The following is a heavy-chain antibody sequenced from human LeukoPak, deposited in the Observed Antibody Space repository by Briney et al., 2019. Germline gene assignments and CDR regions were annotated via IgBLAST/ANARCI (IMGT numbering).Heavy chain of an antibody. CDR3: AKGFSVRGRFDP. D-gene: IGHD2-15*01. CDR2: ISVSGIT. V-gene: IGHV3-23*01. Sequence: GGSVRLSCVASGLTFSSNSMSWVRQPPGMGLEWVSGISVSGITLYADSVKGRLTISRDNSKNTLFLQMNNLRAEDTALYYCAKGFSVRGRFDPRGQGSQVTVSS. CDR1: GLTFSSNS. J-gene: IGHJ5*02.